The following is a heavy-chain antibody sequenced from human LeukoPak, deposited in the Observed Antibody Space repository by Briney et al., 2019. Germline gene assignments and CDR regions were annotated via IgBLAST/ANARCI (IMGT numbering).Heavy chain of an antibody. CDR1: GFTFSGYP. D-gene: IGHD6-19*01. J-gene: IGHJ4*02. CDR2: ISSNGGST. CDR3: ARGRGIAVAGLIDY. V-gene: IGHV3-64*02. Sequence: GKSLRLSCAASGFTFSGYPMHWVRQAPGKGLEYVSAISSNGGSTYYADSAKGRFTISRDNSKNTLYLQMGSLRAEDMAVYYCARGRGIAVAGLIDYWGQGTLVTVSS.